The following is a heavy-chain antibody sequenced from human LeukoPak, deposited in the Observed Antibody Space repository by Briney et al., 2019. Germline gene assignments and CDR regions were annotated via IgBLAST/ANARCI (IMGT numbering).Heavy chain of an antibody. V-gene: IGHV3-30*18. J-gene: IGHJ4*02. D-gene: IGHD4-17*01. CDR1: GFTFSSYG. Sequence: GRSLRLSCAASGFTFSSYGMHWVRQAPGKGLEWVAVISYDGSNKYYADSVKGRFTISRDNSKNTLYLQMNSLRAEDTAVYYCAKSAYGSGFDYWGQGTLVTASS. CDR2: ISYDGSNK. CDR3: AKSAYGSGFDY.